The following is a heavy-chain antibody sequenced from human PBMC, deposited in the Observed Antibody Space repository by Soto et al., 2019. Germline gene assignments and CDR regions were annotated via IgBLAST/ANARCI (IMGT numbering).Heavy chain of an antibody. CDR3: ARDLDSSGFYYYYGMDV. D-gene: IGHD3-22*01. J-gene: IGHJ6*02. CDR1: GGSISSGDYY. V-gene: IGHV4-30-4*01. Sequence: SETLSLTCTVSGGSISSGDYYWSWIRQPPGKGLEWIGYIYYSGSTYYNPSLKSRVTISVDTSKNQFSLKLSSVTAADTAVYYCARDLDSSGFYYYYGMDVWGQGTTVTVSS. CDR2: IYYSGST.